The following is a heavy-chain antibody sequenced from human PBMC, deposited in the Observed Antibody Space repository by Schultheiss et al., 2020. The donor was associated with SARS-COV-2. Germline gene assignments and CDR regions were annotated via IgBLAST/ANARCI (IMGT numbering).Heavy chain of an antibody. V-gene: IGHV3-23*01. Sequence: GESLKISCAASGFTFSNYAMAWVRQAPGKGLEWVSAISGSGDSTYYADSLKGRFTISRDSSKNTLYLQMNSLRADDSAVYYCVSLPTYGGRVIDVWGVEYYFDYWGQGTLVTVSS. CDR3: VSLPTYGGRVIDVWGVEYYFDY. J-gene: IGHJ4*02. D-gene: IGHD3-16*01. CDR1: GFTFSNYA. CDR2: ISGSGDST.